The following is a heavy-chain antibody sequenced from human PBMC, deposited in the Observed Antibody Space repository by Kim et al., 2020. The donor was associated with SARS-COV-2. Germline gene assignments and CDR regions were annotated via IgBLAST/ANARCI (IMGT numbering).Heavy chain of an antibody. CDR3: ARGTRIVVITIDY. Sequence: YADSVKGRFTISRDNAKNSLYLQMNSLRDDDTAVYYCARGTRIVVITIDYWGQGTLVTVSS. D-gene: IGHD3-22*01. V-gene: IGHV3-11*06. J-gene: IGHJ4*02.